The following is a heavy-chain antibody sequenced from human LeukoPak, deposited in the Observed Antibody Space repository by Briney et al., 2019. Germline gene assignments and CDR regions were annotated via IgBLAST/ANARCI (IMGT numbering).Heavy chain of an antibody. CDR3: ARDRGVTLFYYGMDV. D-gene: IGHD2-21*02. J-gene: IGHJ6*02. CDR1: GFTFSKHE. CDR2: ISSSGGTI. Sequence: PGGSLRLSCAASGFTFSKHEMNWVRQAPGKGLEWVSYISSSGGTIYYADSVKGRFTISRDNAKNSLYLQMNSLRAEDTAVYYCARDRGVTLFYYGMDVWGQGTMVTVSS. V-gene: IGHV3-48*03.